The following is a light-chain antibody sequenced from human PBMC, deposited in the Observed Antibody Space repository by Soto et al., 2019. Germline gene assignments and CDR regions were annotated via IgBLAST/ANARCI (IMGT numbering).Light chain of an antibody. Sequence: QSVLTQPRSVSGSPGQSVTISCTGTSSDVGGYNYVSWYQQHPGKAPKLMIYDVSKRPSGVPDRFSGSKSGNTASLTISGLQAEDEADYYCCSYAGGTNVVFGGGTKLTVL. CDR2: DVS. CDR3: CSYAGGTNVV. CDR1: SSDVGGYNY. J-gene: IGLJ2*01. V-gene: IGLV2-11*01.